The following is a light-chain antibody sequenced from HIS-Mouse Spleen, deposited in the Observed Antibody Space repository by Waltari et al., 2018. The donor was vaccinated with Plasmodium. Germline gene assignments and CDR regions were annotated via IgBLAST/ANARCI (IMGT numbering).Light chain of an antibody. J-gene: IGLJ2*01. V-gene: IGLV3-27*01. CDR2: KDS. CDR3: YSAADNKPVV. Sequence: SYELTQPSSVSVSPGQTARNTCSGDVLAKNYDRWFQQKPGQAPVLLIYKDSERPSGIPERFSGSSSGTTVTLTISGAQVEDEADYYCYSAADNKPVVVGGGTKLTVL. CDR1: VLAKNY.